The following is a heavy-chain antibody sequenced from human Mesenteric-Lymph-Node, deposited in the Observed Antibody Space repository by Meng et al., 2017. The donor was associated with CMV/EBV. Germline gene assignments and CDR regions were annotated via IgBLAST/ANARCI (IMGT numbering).Heavy chain of an antibody. CDR3: AKGGYFGVITPYDAFDI. J-gene: IGHJ3*02. CDR2: ISGGGGST. Sequence: GGSLRLSCAASGFTFDDYAMSWVRQAPGKGLEWVSVISGGGGSTYYADSVKGRFTISRDNSENTLYLQMSSLRAEDTALYYCAKGGYFGVITPYDAFDIWGQGTMVTVSS. V-gene: IGHV3-23*01. CDR1: GFTFDDYA. D-gene: IGHD3-22*01.